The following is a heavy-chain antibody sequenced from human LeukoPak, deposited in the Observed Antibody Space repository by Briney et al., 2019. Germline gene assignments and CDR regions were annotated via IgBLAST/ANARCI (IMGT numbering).Heavy chain of an antibody. J-gene: IGHJ3*02. V-gene: IGHV3-23*01. CDR1: GFTFSSYA. D-gene: IGHD2-2*01. CDR2: ISGSGGST. CDR3: AKDRVEYCSSTSCHDAFDI. Sequence: PGGSLRLSCAASGFTFSSYAMSWVRQAPEKGLEWVSAISGSGGSTYYADSVKGRFTISRDNSKNTLYLQMNSLRAEDTAVYYCAKDRVEYCSSTSCHDAFDIWGQGTMVTVSS.